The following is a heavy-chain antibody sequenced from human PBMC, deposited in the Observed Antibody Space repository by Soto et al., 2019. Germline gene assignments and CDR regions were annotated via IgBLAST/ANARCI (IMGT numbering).Heavy chain of an antibody. V-gene: IGHV3-21*01. Sequence: GSRRLSCAASGFTFSSYSMNWVRQAPGKGLEWVSSISSSSSYIYYADSVKGRFTISRDNAKNSLYLQMNSLRAEDTAVYYCARRYGDHEQYYYGMDVWGQGTTVTVSS. CDR1: GFTFSSYS. J-gene: IGHJ6*02. CDR2: ISSSSSYI. D-gene: IGHD4-17*01. CDR3: ARRYGDHEQYYYGMDV.